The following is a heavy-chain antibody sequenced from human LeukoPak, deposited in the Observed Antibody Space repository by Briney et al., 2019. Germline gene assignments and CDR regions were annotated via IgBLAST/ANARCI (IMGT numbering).Heavy chain of an antibody. J-gene: IGHJ4*02. D-gene: IGHD5-12*01. V-gene: IGHV1-18*01. CDR3: ARSDLATITAGPFEY. CDR2: ISGHQGNT. Sequence: ASVKVSCKASGYIFSTYGITWVRQARGQGLEWMGWISGHQGNTKYAQNFQGRVTMTIDTSTSTAYMDLRSLRSDDTAIYFCARSDLATITAGPFEYWGQGTLVAVSS. CDR1: GYIFSTYG.